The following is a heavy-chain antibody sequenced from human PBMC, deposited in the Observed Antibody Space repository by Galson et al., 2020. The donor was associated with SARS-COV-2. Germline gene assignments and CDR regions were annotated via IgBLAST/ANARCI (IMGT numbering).Heavy chain of an antibody. CDR3: ARDGLWAGAFDI. J-gene: IGHJ3*02. Sequence: QPLSLTCTVSGGSIGSGGYYWSWIRQHPGKGLEWIGYIYYSGSTYYNPSLKSRVTISVDTSKNQFSLKLSSVTAADTAVYYCARDGLWAGAFDIWGQGTMVTVSS. CDR2: IYYSGST. D-gene: IGHD3-16*01. V-gene: IGHV4-31*03. CDR1: GGSIGSGGYY.